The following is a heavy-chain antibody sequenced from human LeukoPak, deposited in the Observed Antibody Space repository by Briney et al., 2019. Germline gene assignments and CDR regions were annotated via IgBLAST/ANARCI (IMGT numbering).Heavy chain of an antibody. V-gene: IGHV4-59*01. Sequence: SETLSLTCTVSGGSISSYYWSWIRQPPGKGLEWIGYIYYSGSTNYNPSLKSRVTISVDTSKNQFSLKLSSVTAADTAVYYRARDKAVTTPGRYYYYYGMDVWGQGTTVTVSS. D-gene: IGHD4-17*01. CDR1: GGSISSYY. J-gene: IGHJ6*02. CDR3: ARDKAVTTPGRYYYYYGMDV. CDR2: IYYSGST.